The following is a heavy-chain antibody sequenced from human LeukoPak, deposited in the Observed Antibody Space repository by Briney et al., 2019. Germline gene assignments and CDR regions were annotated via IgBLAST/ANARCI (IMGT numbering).Heavy chain of an antibody. CDR1: GVSFSYYY. Sequence: SETLSLTCAVYGVSFSYYYWSWLRQPPGQGLVWIGEISLTGLTHYNPSLESRVTVSLDKSKNQLSLNLTSVTAADTAVYYCSRENGAFSPFGYWGQGTLVTVLS. D-gene: IGHD2-8*01. J-gene: IGHJ4*02. CDR3: SRENGAFSPFGY. V-gene: IGHV4-34*01. CDR2: ISLTGLT.